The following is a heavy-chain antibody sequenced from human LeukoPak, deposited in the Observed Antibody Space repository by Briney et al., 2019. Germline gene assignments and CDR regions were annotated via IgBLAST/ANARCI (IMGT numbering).Heavy chain of an antibody. CDR3: ARDDYGDFFFDS. CDR1: GGSISSSY. V-gene: IGHV4-59*01. J-gene: IGHJ4*02. CDR2: IYYSGST. Sequence: PSETLSLTCTVSGGSISSSYWSWIRQPPGKGLEWIGNIYYSGSTNYNPSLKSRVTISVDTSKNQFSLRLSSVTAADTAVYYCARDDYGDFFFDSWGQGTRVTVSS. D-gene: IGHD4-17*01.